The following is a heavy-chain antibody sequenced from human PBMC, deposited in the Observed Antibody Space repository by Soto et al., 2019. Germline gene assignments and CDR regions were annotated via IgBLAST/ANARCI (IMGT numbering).Heavy chain of an antibody. CDR3: ARDLSCSGGSCQSYYYYYGMDV. D-gene: IGHD2-15*01. CDR2: MSHHGSDI. J-gene: IGHJ6*01. Sequence: GGPLKLSCAASGFSFRNLCLPWLSHAPGQGLEWVAQMSHHGSDIHYADSVKGRFTISRDNSKNTLYLQMNSLRAEDTAVYYCARDLSCSGGSCQSYYYYYGMDVW. CDR1: GFSFRNLC. V-gene: IGHV3-30*03.